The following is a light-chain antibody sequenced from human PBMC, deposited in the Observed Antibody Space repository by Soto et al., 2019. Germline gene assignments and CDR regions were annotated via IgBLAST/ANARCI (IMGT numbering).Light chain of an antibody. Sequence: QLVLTQPPSASASLGASVKLTCTLSTGHSSYAIAWHQQQPEKGPRYLMKLTSDGSHSKGDGIPDRFSGSSSGAERYLTIAGLQSEDEADYYCQTWGTGNWVFGGGTKLTVL. CDR2: LTSDGSH. CDR1: TGHSSYA. V-gene: IGLV4-69*01. CDR3: QTWGTGNWV. J-gene: IGLJ3*02.